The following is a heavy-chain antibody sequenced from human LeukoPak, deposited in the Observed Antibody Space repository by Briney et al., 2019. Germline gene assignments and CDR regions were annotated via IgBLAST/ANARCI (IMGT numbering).Heavy chain of an antibody. CDR3: ARGPDIVVVVAATATGYFDY. Sequence: SETLSLTCTVSGGSISSYYWSWIRQPPGKGLEWIGEINHSGSTNYNPSLKSRVTISVDTSKNQFSLKLSSVTAADTAVYYCARGPDIVVVVAATATGYFDYWGQGTLVTVSS. D-gene: IGHD2-15*01. CDR2: INHSGST. J-gene: IGHJ4*02. V-gene: IGHV4-34*01. CDR1: GGSISSYY.